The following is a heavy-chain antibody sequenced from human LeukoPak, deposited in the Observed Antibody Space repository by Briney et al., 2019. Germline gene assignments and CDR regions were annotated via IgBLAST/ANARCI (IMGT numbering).Heavy chain of an antibody. D-gene: IGHD5-18*01. Sequence: PGGSLRLSCAASGFTFSSYAMSCVRQAPGKGLEWVSAISGSGGSTYYADSVKGRFTISRDNSKNTLYLQMNSLRAEDTAVYYCAKDPNVDTAGLWFDPWGQGTLVTVSS. CDR1: GFTFSSYA. J-gene: IGHJ5*02. CDR2: ISGSGGST. V-gene: IGHV3-23*01. CDR3: AKDPNVDTAGLWFDP.